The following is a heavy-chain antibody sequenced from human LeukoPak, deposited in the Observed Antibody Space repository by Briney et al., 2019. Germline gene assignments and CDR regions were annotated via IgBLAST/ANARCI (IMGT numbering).Heavy chain of an antibody. CDR2: IKQDGSEK. CDR3: ARATDY. CDR1: GFTFSSYW. J-gene: IGHJ4*02. V-gene: IGHV3-7*01. Sequence: PGRSLRLSCATSGFTFSSYWMSWVSQAPGKGLEWVANIKQDGSEKYYVDAVKGRFTISRDNAKKSLYLQINSLRAEDTAVYYCARATDYWGQGTLVTVSS.